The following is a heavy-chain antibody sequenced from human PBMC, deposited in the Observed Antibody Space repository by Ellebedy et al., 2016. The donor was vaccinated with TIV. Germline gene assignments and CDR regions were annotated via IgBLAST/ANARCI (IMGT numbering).Heavy chain of an antibody. CDR3: AKDSGVYSTSWYPKAFDN. Sequence: GESLKISCAASGFTFRSRPMNWVRQAPGKGLEWLSYIGLATGDTHYADSVKGRFTISRDNAKNSLYLQMNSLRAEDTALYYCAKDSGVYSTSWYPKAFDNWGQGTMVTVSS. J-gene: IGHJ3*02. CDR1: GFTFRSRP. CDR2: IGLATGDT. D-gene: IGHD6-13*01. V-gene: IGHV3-21*05.